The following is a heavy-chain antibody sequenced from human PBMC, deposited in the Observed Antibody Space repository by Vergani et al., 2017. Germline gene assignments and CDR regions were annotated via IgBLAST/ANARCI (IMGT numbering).Heavy chain of an antibody. Sequence: EVQLVQSGAEVKKPGESLKISCKGSGYSFTSYWIGWVRQMPGKGLEWMGIIYPGDSDTRYSPSFQGQVTISADKSISTAYLQWSSLKASDTAMYYCARDSTAQLNYGDYADEPFDYWGQGTLVTVSS. V-gene: IGHV5-51*01. D-gene: IGHD4-17*01. J-gene: IGHJ4*02. CDR2: IYPGDSDT. CDR1: GYSFTSYW. CDR3: ARDSTAQLNYGDYADEPFDY.